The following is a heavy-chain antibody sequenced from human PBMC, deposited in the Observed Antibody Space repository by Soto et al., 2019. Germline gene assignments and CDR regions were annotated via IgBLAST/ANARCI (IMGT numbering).Heavy chain of an antibody. D-gene: IGHD1-26*01. V-gene: IGHV3-7*01. CDR3: ARVGATGEAFDI. CDR2: IKQDGSGK. Sequence: GGSLRLSCVVSGFTVSSTNYMSWVRQAPGKGLEWVANIKQDGSGKYYVDSVKGRFTIPRDNAKNSLYLQMNSLRAEDTAVYYCARVGATGEAFDIWGQGTMVTVSS. J-gene: IGHJ3*02. CDR1: GFTVSSTNY.